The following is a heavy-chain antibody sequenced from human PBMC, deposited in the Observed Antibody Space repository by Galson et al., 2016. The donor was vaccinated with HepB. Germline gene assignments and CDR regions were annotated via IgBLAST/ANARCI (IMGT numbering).Heavy chain of an antibody. CDR2: SRNKANSYST. D-gene: IGHD2-2*01. Sequence: SLRLSCAVSGFSFSTAWMNWVRQAPGKGPEWVGRSRNKANSYSTEYAASVKGRFTISRDDSKNSLYLQMNSLKIDDAAVYYCTRWGASSKYAMDVWGQGTTVTVSS. J-gene: IGHJ6*02. CDR1: GFSFSTAW. V-gene: IGHV3-72*01. CDR3: TRWGASSKYAMDV.